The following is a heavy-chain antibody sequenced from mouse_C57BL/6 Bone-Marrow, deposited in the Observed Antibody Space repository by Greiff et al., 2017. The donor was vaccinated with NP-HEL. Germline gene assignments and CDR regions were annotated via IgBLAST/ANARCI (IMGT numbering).Heavy chain of an antibody. CDR2: IDPENGDT. V-gene: IGHV14-4*01. Sequence: EVKLQESGAELVRPGASVKLSCTASGFNIKDDYMHWVKQRPEQGLEWIGWIDPENGDTEYASKFQGKATITADTSSNTAYLQLSSLTSEDTAVYYCTTEYYYGLDYWGQGTTLTVSS. J-gene: IGHJ2*01. CDR3: TTEYYYGLDY. CDR1: GFNIKDDY. D-gene: IGHD1-1*01.